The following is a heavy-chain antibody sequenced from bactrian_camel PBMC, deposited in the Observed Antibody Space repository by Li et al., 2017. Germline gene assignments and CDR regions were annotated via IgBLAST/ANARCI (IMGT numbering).Heavy chain of an antibody. CDR3: ATVRLGFLCDFRDGDWVN. V-gene: IGHV3S55*01. D-gene: IGHD4*01. CDR2: LKRDGTT. J-gene: IGHJ4*01. Sequence: HVQLVESGGGSVQAGGSLKLSCVFSGYTFGCGLGNCGMAWHRQAPGKERELVSTLKRDGTTIYAETVKGRFSISQDNAKNIVYLQMNSLKPEDTAMYSCATVRLGFLCDFRDGDWVNWGQGTQVTVS. CDR1: GYTFGCGLGNCG.